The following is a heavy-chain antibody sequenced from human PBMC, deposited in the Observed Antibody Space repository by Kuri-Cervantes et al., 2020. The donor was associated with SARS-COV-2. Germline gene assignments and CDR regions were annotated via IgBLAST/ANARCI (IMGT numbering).Heavy chain of an antibody. D-gene: IGHD6-13*01. J-gene: IGHJ4*02. V-gene: IGHV3-30-3*01. CDR2: ISYDGSNK. CDR1: GFTFSSYA. Sequence: GESLKISCAASGFTFSSYAMHWVRQAPGKGLEWVAVISYDGSNKYYVDSVKGRFTISRDNSKNTLYLQLNSLRAEDTAVYYCAKGDRQQLVSALFDYWGQETLVTVSS. CDR3: AKGDRQQLVSALFDY.